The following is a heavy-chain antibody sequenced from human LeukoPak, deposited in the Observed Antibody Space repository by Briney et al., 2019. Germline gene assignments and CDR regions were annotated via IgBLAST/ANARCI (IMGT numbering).Heavy chain of an antibody. D-gene: IGHD1-26*01. V-gene: IGHV4-4*07. J-gene: IGHJ4*02. CDR3: ARDGDSGSYIDY. CDR1: GGSISSYY. Sequence: SETLSLTCTVSGGSISSYYWSWIRQPAGKGLEWIGRIYTSGSTNYNPSLKRRVTISVDTSKKQFSLKLSSVTAADTAVYYCARDGDSGSYIDYWGQGTLVTVSS. CDR2: IYTSGST.